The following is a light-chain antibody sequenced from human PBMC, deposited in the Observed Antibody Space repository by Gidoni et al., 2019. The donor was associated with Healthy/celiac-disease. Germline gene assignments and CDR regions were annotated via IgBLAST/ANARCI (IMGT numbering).Light chain of an antibody. CDR1: QSISSW. J-gene: IGKJ1*01. Sequence: DIQMTQSPSTLSASIGDRVTITCRASQSISSWLAWYQQKPGKAPKLLIYKASSLESGVPSRFSGSGSGTEFTLTINSLQPDDFATYYCQQDHSYWTFXQXTKVEIK. CDR2: KAS. CDR3: QQDHSYWT. V-gene: IGKV1-5*03.